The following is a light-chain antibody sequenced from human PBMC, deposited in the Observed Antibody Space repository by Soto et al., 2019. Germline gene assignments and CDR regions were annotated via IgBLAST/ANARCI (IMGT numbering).Light chain of an antibody. CDR1: SSDVGGYNY. J-gene: IGLJ2*01. Sequence: QSVLTQPPSASGSPGQSVTISCTGTSSDVGGYNYVSWYQQHPGKAPKLMIYEVSKRPSGVPDRFSGSKSGNTASLTVSGLQAEDEADYYCETWDSNTHVVFGGGTKLTVL. V-gene: IGLV2-8*01. CDR2: EVS. CDR3: ETWDSNTHVV.